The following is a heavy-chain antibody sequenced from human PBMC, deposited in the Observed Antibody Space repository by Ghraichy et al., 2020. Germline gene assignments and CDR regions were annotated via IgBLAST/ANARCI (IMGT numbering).Heavy chain of an antibody. CDR3: ARAPPTLYSSGWRYWYFDL. Sequence: SETLSLTCAVYGGSFSGYYWSWIRQPPGKGLEWIGEINHSGSTNYNPSLKSRVTISVDTSKNQFSLKLSSVTAADTAVYYCARAPPTLYSSGWRYWYFDLWGRGTLVTVSS. V-gene: IGHV4-34*01. CDR1: GGSFSGYY. J-gene: IGHJ2*01. D-gene: IGHD6-19*01. CDR2: INHSGST.